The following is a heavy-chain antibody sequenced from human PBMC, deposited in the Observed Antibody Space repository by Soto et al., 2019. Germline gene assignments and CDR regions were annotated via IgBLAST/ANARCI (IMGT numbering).Heavy chain of an antibody. J-gene: IGHJ3*02. CDR2: INPNSGGT. CDR3: ARVRGGSTSRLLAFDI. D-gene: IGHD2-2*01. Sequence: GLEWMGWINPNSGGTNYAQKFQGWVTKTRDTSISTAYMELSRLRSDDTAVYYCARVRGGSTSRLLAFDISGQATFVSVSS. V-gene: IGHV1-2*04.